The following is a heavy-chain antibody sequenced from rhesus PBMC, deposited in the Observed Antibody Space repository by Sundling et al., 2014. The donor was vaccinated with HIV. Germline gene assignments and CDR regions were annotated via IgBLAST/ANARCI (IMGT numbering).Heavy chain of an antibody. J-gene: IGHJ4*01. CDR2: INSAGST. Sequence: EVQLVESGGGLVKPGGSLRLSCAASGFTFSRYGMDWVRQAPGKGLEWVSAINSAGSTYYADSVKGRFTISRDNLQSTLSLQMNSLRPEDTAVYYCAKSGNQFLLLFSPGVQGRPGHRLL. CDR1: GFTFSRYG. V-gene: IGHV3-103*01. D-gene: IGHD3-16*01. CDR3: AKSGNQFLLLFSP.